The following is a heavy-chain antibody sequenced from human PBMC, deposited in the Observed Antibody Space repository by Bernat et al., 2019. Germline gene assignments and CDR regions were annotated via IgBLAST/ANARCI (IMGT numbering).Heavy chain of an antibody. CDR1: GFTFSDYY. CDR2: IKSKTDGGTT. J-gene: IGHJ3*02. Sequence: VQLVESGGGLVKPGGSLRLSCAASGFTFSDYYMSWVRQAPGKGLEWVGRIKSKTDGGTTDYAAPVKGRFTISRDDSKNTLYLQMNSLKTEDTAVYYCTTDLPIMIGGVHAFDIWGQGTMVTVSS. CDR3: TTDLPIMIGGVHAFDI. V-gene: IGHV3-15*01. D-gene: IGHD3-22*01.